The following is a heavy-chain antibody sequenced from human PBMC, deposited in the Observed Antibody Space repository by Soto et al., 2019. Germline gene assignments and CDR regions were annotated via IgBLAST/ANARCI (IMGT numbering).Heavy chain of an antibody. CDR1: GGTFSSYA. CDR3: ARDLRGAARLWFDP. D-gene: IGHD6-6*01. V-gene: IGHV1-69*06. J-gene: IGHJ5*02. Sequence: ASVKVSCKASGGTFSSYAISWVRQAPGQGLEWMGGIIPIFGTANYAQKFQGRVTITADKSTSTAYMELSSLRSEDTAVYYCARDLRGAARLWFDPWGQGTLVTV. CDR2: IIPIFGTA.